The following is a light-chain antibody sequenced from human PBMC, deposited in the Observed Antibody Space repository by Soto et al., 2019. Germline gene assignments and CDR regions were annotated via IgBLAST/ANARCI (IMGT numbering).Light chain of an antibody. CDR3: QQYNPYSPWT. Sequence: IPMPASPPTLSASVGDRVTISCRASQSITGWLAWFQQKPGKAPKLLISKASKLESGVPSRCSGSGSGTDFTLTISGLQPDDFATYYCQQYNPYSPWTFGQGTKVDI. V-gene: IGKV1-5*03. J-gene: IGKJ1*01. CDR2: KAS. CDR1: QSITGW.